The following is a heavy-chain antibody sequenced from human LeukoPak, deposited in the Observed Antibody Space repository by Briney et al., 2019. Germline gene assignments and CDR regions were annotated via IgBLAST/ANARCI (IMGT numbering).Heavy chain of an antibody. Sequence: RSGGSLRLSCAASGFAFRNCAMSWVRQPPGKGLEWVSAVSDDGALTWYADSVKGRFTISRDNSKNTVSLQMINLRADDTARYYCVKEERGYSYGDYWAREPWSPSPQ. D-gene: IGHD5-18*01. V-gene: IGHV3-23*01. CDR3: VKEERGYSYGDY. CDR2: VSDDGALT. CDR1: GFAFRNCA. J-gene: IGHJ4*02.